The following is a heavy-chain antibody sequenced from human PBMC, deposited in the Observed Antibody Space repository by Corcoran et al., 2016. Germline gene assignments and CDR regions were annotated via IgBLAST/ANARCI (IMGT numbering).Heavy chain of an antibody. CDR3: ARIQLADHYDFWSDYLGGRYAFDI. CDR2: IFADDEK. D-gene: IGHD3-3*01. J-gene: IGHJ3*02. V-gene: IGHV2-26*01. CDR1: GFSLSNARMG. Sequence: QVTLKESGPVLVKPTETLTLTCSVSGFSLSNARMGVSWIRQPPGKALEWLAHIFADDEKSYTTSLKSRLTISKDTSKSQVVVLTMTNMAPLDTATYYCARIQLADHYDFWSDYLGGRYAFDIWGQGTMVTVSS.